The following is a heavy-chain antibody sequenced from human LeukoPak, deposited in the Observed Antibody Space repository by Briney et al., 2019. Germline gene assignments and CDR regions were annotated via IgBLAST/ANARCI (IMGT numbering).Heavy chain of an antibody. V-gene: IGHV3-7*01. D-gene: IGHD3-10*01. J-gene: IGHJ2*01. CDR3: ARDRMVRDLTYFDL. CDR2: IKQDGSEK. Sequence: PGGSLRLSCAASGFTFSSYWMSWVRQAPGKGLEWVANIKQDGSEKYYVDSAKGRFTMSRENANNSLYLQMNSLRAEDTAVYYCARDRMVRDLTYFDLWGRGTLVTVSS. CDR1: GFTFSSYW.